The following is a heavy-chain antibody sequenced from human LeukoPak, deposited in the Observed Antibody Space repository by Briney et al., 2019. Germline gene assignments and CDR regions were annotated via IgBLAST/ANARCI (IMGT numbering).Heavy chain of an antibody. J-gene: IGHJ4*02. V-gene: IGHV3-30-3*01. D-gene: IGHD4-23*01. CDR2: ISYDGSNK. CDR3: ARDHYTSMTTVVTAFDY. CDR1: GFTFGSYA. Sequence: QPGRSLRLSCAASGFTFGSYAMHWVRQAPGKGLEWVAVISYDGSNKYYADSVKGRFTISRDNSKNTLYLQMNSLRAEDTAVYYCARDHYTSMTTVVTAFDYWGQGTLVTVSS.